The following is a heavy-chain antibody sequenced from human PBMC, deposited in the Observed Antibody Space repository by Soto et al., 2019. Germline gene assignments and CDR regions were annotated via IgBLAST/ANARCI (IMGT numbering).Heavy chain of an antibody. J-gene: IGHJ5*02. CDR3: ARHKVGFPGIAAAGTRGWFDP. D-gene: IGHD6-13*01. V-gene: IGHV4-39*01. CDR1: GGSISSSSYY. Sequence: PSETLSLTCTVSGGSISSSSYYWGWIRQPPGKGLEWIGSIYYSGSTYYNPSLKSRVTISVDTSKNQFSLKLSSVTAADTAVYYCARHKVGFPGIAAAGTRGWFDPRGQGTLVTVSS. CDR2: IYYSGST.